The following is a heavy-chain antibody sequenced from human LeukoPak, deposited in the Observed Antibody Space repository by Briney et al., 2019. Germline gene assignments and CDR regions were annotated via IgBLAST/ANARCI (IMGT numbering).Heavy chain of an antibody. D-gene: IGHD2-15*01. Sequence: PGGSLRLSCAASGFTFSTYSMNRVRQAPGKGLEWVSSISTSSSYINYADSVKGRFTISRDNAKKSLHLQMNSLRAEDTAVYYCVRGRERVAATNNWFDPWGQGTLVTVSS. V-gene: IGHV3-21*01. CDR3: VRGRERVAATNNWFDP. CDR2: ISTSSSYI. CDR1: GFTFSTYS. J-gene: IGHJ5*02.